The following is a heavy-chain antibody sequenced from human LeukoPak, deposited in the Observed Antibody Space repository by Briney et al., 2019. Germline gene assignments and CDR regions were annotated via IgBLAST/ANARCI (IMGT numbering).Heavy chain of an antibody. CDR3: AFLVVTPGAFDI. CDR1: GFTFSSYW. D-gene: IGHD4-23*01. CDR2: INGDGSST. V-gene: IGHV3-74*01. J-gene: IGHJ3*02. Sequence: GGSLRLSCAASGFTFSSYWMHWVRQAPGKGLVWVSRINGDGSSTSYADSVKGRFTISRDNAKNTLYLQMNSLRAEDTAVYYCAFLVVTPGAFDIWGQGTMVTVSS.